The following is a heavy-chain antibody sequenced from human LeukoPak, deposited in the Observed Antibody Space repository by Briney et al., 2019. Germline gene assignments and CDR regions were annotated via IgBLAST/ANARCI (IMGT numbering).Heavy chain of an antibody. CDR3: ARLGCVRACPHGALNW. Sequence: GGSLRLSCAASGFTFSGYWMSWVRQAPGKGLEWVATVTQDGSEKYYVDSVKGRFTISRDNAKSSLFLQMNSLRAEDTAVYYCARLGCVRACPHGALNWWGQETLVTVSS. CDR1: GFTFSGYW. CDR2: VTQDGSEK. J-gene: IGHJ4*02. V-gene: IGHV3-7*03. D-gene: IGHD3/OR15-3a*01.